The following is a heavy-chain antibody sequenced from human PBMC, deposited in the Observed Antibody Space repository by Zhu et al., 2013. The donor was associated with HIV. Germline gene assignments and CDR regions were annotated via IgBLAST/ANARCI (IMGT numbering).Heavy chain of an antibody. Sequence: QVKLVQSGAEVKKPGSSMKVSCMASGGTFSTYAINWVRQAPGQGLEWMGWVSGDSKSAQKFQGRLTMRWDVSTTTVHMDLNSLTSDDTATYYCARVIGRGFSGGWYEHFDRWGQGTLIVVSS. CDR2: VSGDS. D-gene: IGHD6-19*01. CDR1: GGTFSTYA. J-gene: IGHJ1*01. V-gene: IGHV1-69*01. CDR3: ARVIGRGFSGGWYEHFDR.